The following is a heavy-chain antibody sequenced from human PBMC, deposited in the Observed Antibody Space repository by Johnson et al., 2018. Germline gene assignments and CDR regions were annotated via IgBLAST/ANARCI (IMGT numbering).Heavy chain of an antibody. J-gene: IGHJ6*03. D-gene: IGHD3-10*01. CDR3: ARATVFGLYYMDV. Sequence: QVQLQESGPGLVKPSETLSLTCTVSGGSISSSSYYWGWIRQPPGKGLEWIGSIYYSGSTNYNPSLKSRVTISVDTSKNQFSLKLRSVTAADTAVYYCARATVFGLYYMDVWGKGTTVTVSS. V-gene: IGHV4-39*07. CDR1: GGSISSSSYY. CDR2: IYYSGST.